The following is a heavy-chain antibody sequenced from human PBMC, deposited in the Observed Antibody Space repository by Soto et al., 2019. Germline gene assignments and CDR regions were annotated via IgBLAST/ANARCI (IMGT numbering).Heavy chain of an antibody. V-gene: IGHV4-31*03. CDR2: IYYSGST. Sequence: QVQLQESGPGLVKPSQTLSLTCTVSGGSISSGGYYWSWIRQHPGKGLEWIGYIYYSGSTYYNPSLKSRVTISVDTSKNQFSLKLSSVTAADTAVYYCARESGNSVLSSDPNNTWGQGTLVTVSS. D-gene: IGHD4-4*01. J-gene: IGHJ5*02. CDR3: ARESGNSVLSSDPNNT. CDR1: GGSISSGGYY.